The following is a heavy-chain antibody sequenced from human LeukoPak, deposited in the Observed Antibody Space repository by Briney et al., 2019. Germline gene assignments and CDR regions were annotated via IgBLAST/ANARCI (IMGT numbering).Heavy chain of an antibody. CDR2: IYYSGSS. CDR3: ARQKDIYCSSTSCSGAYFDY. Sequence: SETLSLTCTVSGGSISGGYYWSWIRQPPGKGLEWIGYIYYSGSSYYNPSLKSRVTISVDTSKNQFSLKVSSVTAADTAVYYCARQKDIYCSSTSCSGAYFDYWGQGTLVTVSS. D-gene: IGHD2-2*01. J-gene: IGHJ4*02. V-gene: IGHV4-30-2*01. CDR1: GGSISGGYY.